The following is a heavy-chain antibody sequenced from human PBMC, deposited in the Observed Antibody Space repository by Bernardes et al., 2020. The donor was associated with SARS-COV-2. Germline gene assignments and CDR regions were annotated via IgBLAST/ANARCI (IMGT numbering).Heavy chain of an antibody. CDR2: IYHSGST. J-gene: IGHJ3*02. V-gene: IGHV4-30-2*01. CDR3: ARGSRYYDSSGYYYEGYDAFDI. CDR1: GGSISSGGYS. D-gene: IGHD3-22*01. Sequence: SETLSLTCAVSGGSISSGGYSWSWIRQPPGKGLEWIGYIYHSGSTYYNLSLKSRVTISVDRSKNQFSLKLSSVTAADTAVYYCARGSRYYDSSGYYYEGYDAFDIWGQGTMVTVSS.